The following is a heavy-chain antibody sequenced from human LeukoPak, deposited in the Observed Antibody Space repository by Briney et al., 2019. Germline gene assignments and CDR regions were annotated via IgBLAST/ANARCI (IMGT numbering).Heavy chain of an antibody. V-gene: IGHV1-8*01. CDR1: GYTFPSYD. CDR3: ARGPKWTGSYYYFDY. D-gene: IGHD1-26*01. CDR2: MNPNSGNT. J-gene: IGHJ4*02. Sequence: ASVKVSCKTSGYTFPSYDINWVRQATGQGLEWMGWMNPNSGNTGCTQKFQGRVTITRNTSITTAYMELSSLRSEDTAVYYCARGPKWTGSYYYFDYWGQGTLVTVSS.